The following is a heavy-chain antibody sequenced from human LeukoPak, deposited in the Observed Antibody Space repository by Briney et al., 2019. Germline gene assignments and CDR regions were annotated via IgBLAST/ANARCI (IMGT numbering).Heavy chain of an antibody. D-gene: IGHD2/OR15-2a*01. J-gene: IGHJ6*02. V-gene: IGHV3-21*01. CDR1: GFSFNSNT. CDR2: ISPVSSYT. Sequence: GGSLRLSCLASGFSFNSNTMNWVREAPGKGLEWVSTISPVSSYTWYAESVKGRFTISRDNPKNSLYLQMDSLRAEDTAVYYCVRDVSRRIGMDVWGQGTTVTVSS. CDR3: VRDVSRRIGMDV.